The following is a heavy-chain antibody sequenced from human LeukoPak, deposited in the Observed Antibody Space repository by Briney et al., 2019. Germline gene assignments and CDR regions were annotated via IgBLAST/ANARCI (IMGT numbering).Heavy chain of an antibody. Sequence: GGSLRPSCAASGFTFSSYWMHWVRQAPGKGLVWVTRINSDGSSTSYADSVKGRFTISRDNAKNTLFLQMNSLRAEDTAVYYCARDGTYSSSSFDYWGQGTLVTVSS. D-gene: IGHD6-6*01. CDR1: GFTFSSYW. V-gene: IGHV3-74*01. CDR3: ARDGTYSSSSFDY. J-gene: IGHJ4*02. CDR2: INSDGSST.